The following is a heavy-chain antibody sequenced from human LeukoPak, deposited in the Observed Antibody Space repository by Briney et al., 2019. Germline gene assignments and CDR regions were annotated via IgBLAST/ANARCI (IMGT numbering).Heavy chain of an antibody. Sequence: SETLSLTCTVSGGSISSYSWSWVRQPAGKGLEWIGRIYTSGSTNYNPSRKSRVTMSVDTSKHQFSLKLRSATAADTAVYYCARDLGSGIDYWGQGTLVTVSS. CDR1: GGSISSYS. CDR2: IYTSGST. V-gene: IGHV4-4*07. J-gene: IGHJ4*02. D-gene: IGHD1-1*01. CDR3: ARDLGSGIDY.